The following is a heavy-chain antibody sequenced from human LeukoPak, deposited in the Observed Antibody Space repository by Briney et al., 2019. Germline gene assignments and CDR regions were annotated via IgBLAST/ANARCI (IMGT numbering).Heavy chain of an antibody. Sequence: SETLSLTCAVYGGSFSGYYWSWIRQPPGKGLEWIGEINHSGSTNYNPSLKSRVTISVVTSKNQFSLKLSSVTAADTAVYYCARGNTMVRGVIGYGMDVWGQGTTVTVSS. CDR3: ARGNTMVRGVIGYGMDV. J-gene: IGHJ6*02. D-gene: IGHD3-10*01. CDR2: INHSGST. V-gene: IGHV4-34*01. CDR1: GGSFSGYY.